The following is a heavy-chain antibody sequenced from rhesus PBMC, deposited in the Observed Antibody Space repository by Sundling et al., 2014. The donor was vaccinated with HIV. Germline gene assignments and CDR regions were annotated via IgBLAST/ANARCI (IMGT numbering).Heavy chain of an antibody. J-gene: IGHJ4*01. D-gene: IGHD2-8*01. CDR3: ARSYRGGRVCYAFWDDYWVIDY. CDR1: GGSISSSHW. Sequence: QVQLQESGPAVVKPSETLSLNCAVSGGSISSSHWWNWIRQSPGRGLEWIGSIYGSGGSTEYNSSLKPRLTISKDTSKNQFSLNLTSVTAADTAVYFCARSYRGGRVCYAFWDDYWVIDYWGQGVLVTVSS. V-gene: IGHV4-93*01. CDR2: IYGSGGST.